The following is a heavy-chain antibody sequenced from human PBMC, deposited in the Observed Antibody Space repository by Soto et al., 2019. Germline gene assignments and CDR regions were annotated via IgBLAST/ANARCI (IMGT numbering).Heavy chain of an antibody. V-gene: IGHV3-53*04. Sequence: GGSLRLSCAASGFTVSSNYMSWVRQAPGKGLEWVSVIYSGGSTYYAYSVKGRFTISRHNSKNTLYLQMNSLRAEDTAVYYCARDLLGIYYYGMDVWGQGTTVTVSS. CDR1: GFTVSSNY. D-gene: IGHD7-27*01. CDR2: IYSGGST. CDR3: ARDLLGIYYYGMDV. J-gene: IGHJ6*02.